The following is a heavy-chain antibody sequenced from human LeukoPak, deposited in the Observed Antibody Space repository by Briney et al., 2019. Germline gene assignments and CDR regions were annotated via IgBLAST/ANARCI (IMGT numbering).Heavy chain of an antibody. D-gene: IGHD2/OR15-2a*01. CDR1: GFTFSAYW. J-gene: IGHJ3*02. CDR3: ARKNDFDI. V-gene: IGHV3-7*05. CDR2: IKQDGSEK. Sequence: GGSLRLSCAASGFTFSAYWMTWVRQAPGKGLEWVANIKQDGSEKYYVDSVKGRFTISRDNAKNSLFLQMNSLRPEDTAVYYCARKNDFDIWGQGTLVTVSS.